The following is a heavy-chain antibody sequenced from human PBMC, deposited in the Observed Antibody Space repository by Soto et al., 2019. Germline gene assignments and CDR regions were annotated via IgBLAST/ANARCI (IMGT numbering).Heavy chain of an antibody. V-gene: IGHV1-18*01. D-gene: IGHD2-15*01. CDR1: GYTFTSYG. J-gene: IGHJ5*02. CDR2: ISAYNGNT. CDR3: ARTYCSGGSCYWFDP. Sequence: GSVKVSCKASGYTFTSYGISWVRQAPGQGLEWMGWISAYNGNTNYAQKLQGRVTMTTDTSTSTAYMELRSLRSDDTAVYYCARTYCSGGSCYWFDPWGQGTLVTVSS.